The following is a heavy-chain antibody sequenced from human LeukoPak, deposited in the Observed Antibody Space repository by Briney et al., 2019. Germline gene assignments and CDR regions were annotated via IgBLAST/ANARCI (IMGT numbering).Heavy chain of an antibody. V-gene: IGHV3-21*01. CDR1: GFTFSNYS. J-gene: IGHJ4*02. CDR3: ARDPLTNGPPAY. Sequence: GGSLRLSCAASGFTFSNYSMNWVRQAPGKGLEWVSSISSSSSYIYYADSVKGRFTISRDNAKNSLYLQMNSLRAEDTAVYYCARDPLTNGPPAYWGQGTLVTVSS. CDR2: ISSSSSYI. D-gene: IGHD2-8*01.